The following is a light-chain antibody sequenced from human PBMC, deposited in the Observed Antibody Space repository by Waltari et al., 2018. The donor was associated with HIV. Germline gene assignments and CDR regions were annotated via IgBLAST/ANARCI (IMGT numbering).Light chain of an antibody. V-gene: IGKV3-20*01. Sequence: EIVLTQSTGTLSLSAGERATLSCRASQSLGSSDLAWYQQRPGQAPSLLIYATSTRATGIPDRFSGSGSGTDFTLTISRLEPEDFAFYYCQQYGGSPLTFGGGTKVEI. CDR2: ATS. CDR3: QQYGGSPLT. J-gene: IGKJ4*01. CDR1: QSLGSSD.